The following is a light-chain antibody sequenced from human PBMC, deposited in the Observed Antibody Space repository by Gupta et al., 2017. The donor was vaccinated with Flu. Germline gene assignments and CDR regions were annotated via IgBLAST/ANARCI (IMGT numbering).Light chain of an antibody. V-gene: IGKV4-1*01. CDR3: QQYYTHPPT. J-gene: IGKJ2*01. CDR2: WAS. CDR1: QSVLYRSNNENY. Sequence: DIVLTQSPDSLAVSLGERATINCKSSQSVLYRSNNENYLAWYQQKLGQPPKLLIYWASTRESGVPDRFSGSGSGTDFTLTISSLQAEDVAVYYCQQYYTHPPTFGQGTKLEI.